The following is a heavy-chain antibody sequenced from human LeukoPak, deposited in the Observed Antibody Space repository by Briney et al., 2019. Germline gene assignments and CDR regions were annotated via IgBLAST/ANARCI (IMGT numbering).Heavy chain of an antibody. V-gene: IGHV3-11*01. CDR3: ARPSKVGSFFDF. CDR2: ISNGGSSI. CDR1: GFTFSDYY. Sequence: PGGSLRLSCAASGFTFSDYYMNWIRQAPGKGLEWVSYISNGGSSIDYADSVKGRFSISRDDAKKSLYLQMNRLTAEDTAVYYCARPSKVGSFFDFWGQGTLHTVSS. J-gene: IGHJ4*02. D-gene: IGHD1-26*01.